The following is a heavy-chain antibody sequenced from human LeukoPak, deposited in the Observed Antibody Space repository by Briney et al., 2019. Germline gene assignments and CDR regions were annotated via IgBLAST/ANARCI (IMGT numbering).Heavy chain of an antibody. D-gene: IGHD5-18*01. CDR1: GYTFSNYG. J-gene: IGHJ4*02. CDR3: ATYPGPTIQGSFDY. CDR2: ISAYNNNT. V-gene: IGHV1-18*01. Sequence: ASVKVSCKTSGYTFSNYGVSWVRQAPGQGLEWMGWISAYNNNTNYAQKFQGRLTMTTDTSTSTVYMEMSSLRSDDTAMYYCATYPGPTIQGSFDYWGQGTLVTVSS.